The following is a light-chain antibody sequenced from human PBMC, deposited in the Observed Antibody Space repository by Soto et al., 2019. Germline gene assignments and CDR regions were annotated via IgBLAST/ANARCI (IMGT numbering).Light chain of an antibody. J-gene: IGLJ1*01. Sequence: QSALTQPASVFGSPGQSITISCTGTSTDVGGYNYVSWYQQHPGKAPKLMIYDVSNRPSGVSNRFSGSKSGNTASLTISGLQAEDEADYYCSSYTSSSTYVFGTETKVTVL. CDR1: STDVGGYNY. V-gene: IGLV2-14*03. CDR2: DVS. CDR3: SSYTSSSTYV.